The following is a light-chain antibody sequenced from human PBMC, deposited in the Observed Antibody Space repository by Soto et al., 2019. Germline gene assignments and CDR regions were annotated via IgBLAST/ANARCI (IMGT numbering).Light chain of an antibody. CDR2: GAS. V-gene: IGKV3-20*01. J-gene: IGKJ1*01. CDR3: HQYGSLPPAT. Sequence: EIVLTQSPGTLSLSSGERATLSCRASQSVSSNYLAWYQQKPGQAPRFLIYGASSRASGIPDRFSGSGSGTDFTLTISRLEPEDFAVYHCHQYGSLPPATFGQGTKVEIK. CDR1: QSVSSNY.